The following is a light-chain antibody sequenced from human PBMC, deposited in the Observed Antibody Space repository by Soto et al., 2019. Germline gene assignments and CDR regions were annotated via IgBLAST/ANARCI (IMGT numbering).Light chain of an antibody. J-gene: IGLJ1*01. Sequence: QSALTQPASVSGSPGQSITISCTGTSGDVGSYNLVSWYQHHPGKAPKLMIYEGSKRPSGVSNRFSGSKSGSTASLTISGLQAEDEADDYCCSYARSSTYVFGTGTKVTVL. V-gene: IGLV2-23*01. CDR1: SGDVGSYNL. CDR2: EGS. CDR3: CSYARSSTYV.